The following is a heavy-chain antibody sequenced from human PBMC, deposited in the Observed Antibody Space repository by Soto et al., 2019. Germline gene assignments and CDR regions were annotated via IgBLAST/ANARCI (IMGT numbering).Heavy chain of an antibody. CDR2: IYYSGST. J-gene: IGHJ5*02. CDR3: ARLVQKHYSGSGSLNWFDP. D-gene: IGHD3-10*01. V-gene: IGHV4-39*01. CDR1: GDSISSSIYY. Sequence: PSETLSLTCTVSGDSISSSIYYWGWIRQPPGKGLEWIANIYYSGSTYYNPSLKSRVTVSVDTSKNQFSLRLRSVSAADTAVYYCARLVQKHYSGSGSLNWFDPWGQGTLVNVSS.